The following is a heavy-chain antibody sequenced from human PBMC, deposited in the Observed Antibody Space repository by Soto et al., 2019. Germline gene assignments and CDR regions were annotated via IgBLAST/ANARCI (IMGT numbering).Heavy chain of an antibody. J-gene: IGHJ6*02. CDR3: ARWARRGYYYYGMDV. CDR1: GGSFSGYY. CDR2: INHSGST. V-gene: IGHV4-34*01. Sequence: PSETLSLTCAVYGGSFSGYYWSWIRQPPGKGLEWIGEINHSGSTNYNPSLKSRVTISVDTSKNQFSLKLSSVTAADTAVYYCARWARRGYYYYGMDVWGQGTTGTVS.